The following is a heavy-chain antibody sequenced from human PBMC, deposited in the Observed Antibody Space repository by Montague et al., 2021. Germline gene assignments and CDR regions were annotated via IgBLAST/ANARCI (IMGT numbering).Heavy chain of an antibody. D-gene: IGHD2-21*02. CDR1: GASISSSPYY. CDR2: IYYSANT. V-gene: IGHV4-39*01. Sequence: SETLSLTCTVSGASISSSPYYWGWIRQPPGKGLEWTGSIYYSANTYYNPSLKSRLSISVDTTKNQFSLRLRSVTAADTAVYHCARVDCDGDCYTPDPWGQGTLVTVSS. CDR3: ARVDCDGDCYTPDP. J-gene: IGHJ5*02.